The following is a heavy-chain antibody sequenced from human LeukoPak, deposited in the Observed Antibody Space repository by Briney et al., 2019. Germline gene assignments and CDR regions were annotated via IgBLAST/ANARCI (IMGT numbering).Heavy chain of an antibody. D-gene: IGHD6-19*01. V-gene: IGHV4-59*01. CDR2: IYYSGST. CDR3: ARGSVAGSYYYYMVV. CDR1: NASFSGYY. J-gene: IGHJ6*03. Sequence: PSETLSLTCVGYNASFSGYYWIWIRQPPGKGLEWIAYIYYSGSTNYNPSLKSRVTISVDTSKNQFSLKLSSVTAADTAVYYCARGSVAGSYYYYMVVWGKRTTVTVSS.